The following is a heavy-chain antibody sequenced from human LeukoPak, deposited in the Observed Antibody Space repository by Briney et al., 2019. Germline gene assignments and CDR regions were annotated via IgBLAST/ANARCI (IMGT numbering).Heavy chain of an antibody. D-gene: IGHD3-22*01. CDR1: GGSISSSSYY. CDR2: IYDRGST. V-gene: IGHV4-39*01. Sequence: PSETLSLTCTVSGGSISSSSYYWGWIRQPPGKGLEWIVTIYDRGSTYYNPSLKSRVTISADTSKNQFSLKLSSVTAADTAEYYCARHDSSGPYNAFDVWGQGTMVTVSS. CDR3: ARHDSSGPYNAFDV. J-gene: IGHJ3*01.